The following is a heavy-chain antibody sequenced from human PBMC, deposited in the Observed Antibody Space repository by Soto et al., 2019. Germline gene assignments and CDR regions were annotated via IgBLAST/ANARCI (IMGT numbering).Heavy chain of an antibody. CDR3: ARDQLYYNDISGRPLNAFDV. J-gene: IGHJ3*01. CDR1: GFTFRNYG. D-gene: IGHD3-22*01. CDR2: IGIGSTT. Sequence: GSLRLSCAASGFTFRNYGMNWVRQAPGKGLEWVSYIGIGSTTYYADSVKGRFTISRDNAKNSLYLQKNSLRAEDTVVYYFARDQLYYNDISGRPLNAFDVWGQGTMVTVSS. V-gene: IGHV3-48*01.